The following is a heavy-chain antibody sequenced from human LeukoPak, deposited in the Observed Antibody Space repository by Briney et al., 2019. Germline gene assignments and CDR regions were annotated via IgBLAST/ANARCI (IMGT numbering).Heavy chain of an antibody. V-gene: IGHV3-30*18. CDR1: GFTFSSYG. J-gene: IGHJ4*02. Sequence: GGSLRLSCAASGFTFSSYGMHWVRQAPGKGLEWVAVISYDGSNKCYADSVKGRFTISRDNSKNTLYLQMNSLRAEDTAVYYCAKAREDWGQGTLVTVSS. CDR2: ISYDGSNK. D-gene: IGHD5-24*01. CDR3: AKARED.